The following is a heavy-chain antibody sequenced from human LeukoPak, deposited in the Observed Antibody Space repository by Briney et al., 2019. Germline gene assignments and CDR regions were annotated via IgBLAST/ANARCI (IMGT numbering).Heavy chain of an antibody. J-gene: IGHJ4*02. CDR3: ARDKKSGESSEIDY. V-gene: IGHV3-74*01. D-gene: IGHD3-10*01. Sequence: PGGSLRLSCAASGFTFSNYWVHWVRQAPGKGLVWVSCINRDGSTTIYADSVKGRFTVSRDNAKNALNLQMNSLRAEDTAVYYCARDKKSGESSEIDYWGQGTLVTVSS. CDR1: GFTFSNYW. CDR2: INRDGSTT.